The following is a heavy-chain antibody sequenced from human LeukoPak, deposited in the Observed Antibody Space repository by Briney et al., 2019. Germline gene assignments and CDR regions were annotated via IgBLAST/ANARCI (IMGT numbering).Heavy chain of an antibody. CDR3: AKDPLNTVMVSPTFDC. CDR1: GFTFSSYA. CDR2: ISGSGDTT. V-gene: IGHV3-23*01. J-gene: IGHJ4*02. D-gene: IGHD5-18*01. Sequence: GGSLRLSCAASGFTFSSYAMSWVRQAPGKGLEWVSAISGSGDTTYYAASVKGRFTVSRDTSKNTLFLQMNSLRVEDTAVYYCAKDPLNTVMVSPTFDCWGQGTLVTVSS.